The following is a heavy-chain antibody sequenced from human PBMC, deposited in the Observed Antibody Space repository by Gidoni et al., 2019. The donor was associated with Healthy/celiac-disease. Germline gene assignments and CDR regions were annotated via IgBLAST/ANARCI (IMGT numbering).Heavy chain of an antibody. V-gene: IGHV3-9*01. D-gene: IGHD2-2*01. Sequence: EVQLVESGGGLVQPGRSLRLSCAASGFTFDDYAMHWVRQAPGKGLEWVSGISWNSGSIGYADSVKGRFTISRDNAKNSLYLQMNSLRAEDTALYYCAKDGGVVVVPASGDAFDIWGQGTMVTVSS. CDR2: ISWNSGSI. J-gene: IGHJ3*02. CDR3: AKDGGVVVVPASGDAFDI. CDR1: GFTFDDYA.